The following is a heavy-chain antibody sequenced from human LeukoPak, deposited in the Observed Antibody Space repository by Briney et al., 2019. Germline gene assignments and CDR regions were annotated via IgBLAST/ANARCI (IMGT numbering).Heavy chain of an antibody. Sequence: SETLSLTCAVYGGSFSGYYWSWIRQPPGKGLEWIGETNHSGSTNYNPSLKSRVTISVDTSKNQFSLKLSSVTAADTAVYYCAGRLDYDFWSGSPGAFDIWGQGTMVTVSS. CDR2: TNHSGST. J-gene: IGHJ3*02. D-gene: IGHD3-3*01. CDR3: AGRLDYDFWSGSPGAFDI. V-gene: IGHV4-34*01. CDR1: GGSFSGYY.